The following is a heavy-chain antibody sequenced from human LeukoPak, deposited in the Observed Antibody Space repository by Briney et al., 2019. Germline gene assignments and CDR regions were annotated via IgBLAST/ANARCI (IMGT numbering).Heavy chain of an antibody. CDR1: GFTFSSYD. J-gene: IGHJ2*01. Sequence: GGSLRLSCAASGFTFSSYDMHWVRQVTGKDLEWVSGIGTAGDTYYLGSVKGRFTISRENAQNSLYLQMNSLRAGDTAVYYCARARSPTLGYFDLWGRGTLVTVSS. CDR2: IGTAGDT. V-gene: IGHV3-13*01. CDR3: ARARSPTLGYFDL. D-gene: IGHD1-26*01.